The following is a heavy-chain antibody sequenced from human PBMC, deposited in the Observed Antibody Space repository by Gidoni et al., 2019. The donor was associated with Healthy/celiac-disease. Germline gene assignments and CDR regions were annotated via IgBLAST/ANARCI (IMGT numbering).Heavy chain of an antibody. V-gene: IGHV1-24*01. CDR2: FDPEEGET. CDR3: ATRDYYDSSGYEGDAVDI. CDR1: GYTLTDLS. Sequence: QVQLVPSGAEVKKPGASVTVSCKVSGYTLTDLSMHWVRQAPGKGLEWMGGFDPEEGETIDAQKFQGRVTMTEDTATDTAYMELSSLRSEDTAVYYCATRDYYDSSGYEGDAVDIWGQGTMVTVSS. J-gene: IGHJ3*02. D-gene: IGHD3-22*01.